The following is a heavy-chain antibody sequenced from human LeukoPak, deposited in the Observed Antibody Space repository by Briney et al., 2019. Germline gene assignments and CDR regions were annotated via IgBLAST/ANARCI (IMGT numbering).Heavy chain of an antibody. V-gene: IGHV3-23*01. D-gene: IGHD3-10*01. J-gene: IGHJ3*02. Sequence: PGGPLRLSCAASGFTFSSYAMSWVRQAPGKGLEWVSATSGSGGSTYYADSVKGRFTISRDNSKNTLYLQMNSLRAEDTAVYYCAKDRVVRGVTDAFDIWGQGTMVTVSS. CDR1: GFTFSSYA. CDR3: AKDRVVRGVTDAFDI. CDR2: TSGSGGST.